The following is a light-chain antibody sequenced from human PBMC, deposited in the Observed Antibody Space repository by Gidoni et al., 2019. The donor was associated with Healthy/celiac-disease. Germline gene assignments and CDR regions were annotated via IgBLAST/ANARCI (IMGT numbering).Light chain of an antibody. J-gene: IGLJ2*01. CDR3: QSADSSDTVV. CDR2: KDS. CDR1: ALPKQY. Sequence: SYELPQPPSVSVSPGQTARITCSGDALPKQYAYWYQQKPGQAPVLVISKDSERPSGIPERFSGSSSGTTVTLTISGVQAEDEADYYCQSADSSDTVVFGGGTKLTVL. V-gene: IGLV3-25*03.